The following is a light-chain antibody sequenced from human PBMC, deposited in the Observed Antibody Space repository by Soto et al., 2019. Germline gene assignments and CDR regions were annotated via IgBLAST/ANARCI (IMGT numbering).Light chain of an antibody. J-gene: IGKJ4*01. Sequence: DIQMTQSPSTLSASVGDRVTITCRASQSISSWLAWYQQKPGKAPKLLIYKASSLESGVPSRFSGSGSGTEFTLTISSLQPDDFATYYCQQFFGGGTKVEIK. CDR1: QSISSW. CDR2: KAS. CDR3: QQF. V-gene: IGKV1-5*03.